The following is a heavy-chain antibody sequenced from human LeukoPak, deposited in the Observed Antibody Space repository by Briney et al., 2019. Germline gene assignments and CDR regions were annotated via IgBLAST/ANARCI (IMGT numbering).Heavy chain of an antibody. CDR1: GGTFSSYA. CDR2: FIPIFGTA. D-gene: IGHD3-22*01. CDR3: ARGRYYYDSSGYYYRAYYYYYYMDV. J-gene: IGHJ6*03. Sequence: SVKVSCKASGGTFSSYAISWGRQAPRQGLEWLGGFIPIFGTANYAQKFQGRVTITTDESKSTAYMELSSLRSEDTAVYYCARGRYYYDSSGYYYRAYYYYYYMDVWGKGTTVTVSS. V-gene: IGHV1-69*05.